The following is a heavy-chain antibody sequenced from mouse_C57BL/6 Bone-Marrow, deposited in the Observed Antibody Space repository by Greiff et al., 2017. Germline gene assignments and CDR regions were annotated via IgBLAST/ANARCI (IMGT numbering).Heavy chain of an antibody. J-gene: IGHJ3*01. V-gene: IGHV1-69*01. CDR3: ARSGIYYDYDEFAY. D-gene: IGHD2-4*01. Sequence: QVQLQQPGAELVMPGASVKLSCKASGYTFTSYWMHWVKQRPGQGLEWIGEIDPSDSYTNYNQKFKGKSTLTVDKSSSTAYMQLSSLTSEDSAVYYCARSGIYYDYDEFAYWGQGTLVTVSA. CDR2: IDPSDSYT. CDR1: GYTFTSYW.